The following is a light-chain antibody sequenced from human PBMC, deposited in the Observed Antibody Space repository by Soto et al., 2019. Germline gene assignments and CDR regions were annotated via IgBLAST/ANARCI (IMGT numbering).Light chain of an antibody. Sequence: DIQMTQSPSSLSASVGDRVTITYRASRSVSNYLNWYQQKPGKAPKLLIYAASSLQSGVPSRFSGSGSGTDFTLTIRSLQPEDFATYYCQQSHSIPLTFGQGTKVDIK. CDR2: AAS. J-gene: IGKJ1*01. CDR3: QQSHSIPLT. CDR1: RSVSNY. V-gene: IGKV1-39*01.